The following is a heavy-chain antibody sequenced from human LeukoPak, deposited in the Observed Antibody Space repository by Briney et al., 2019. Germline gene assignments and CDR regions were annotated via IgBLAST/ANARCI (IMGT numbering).Heavy chain of an antibody. Sequence: KTSETLSLTCTVSGYSISSGYYWSWIRQPAGEGLEWIGRIYSSGSTNYNPSLKSRVTMSVDTSKNQFSLKVSSVTVADTAVYYCTRDTYCSGSCYGGPGDYWGQGTLATVSS. CDR3: TRDTYCSGSCYGGPGDY. V-gene: IGHV4-4*07. J-gene: IGHJ4*02. CDR1: GYSISSGYY. D-gene: IGHD2-2*01. CDR2: IYSSGST.